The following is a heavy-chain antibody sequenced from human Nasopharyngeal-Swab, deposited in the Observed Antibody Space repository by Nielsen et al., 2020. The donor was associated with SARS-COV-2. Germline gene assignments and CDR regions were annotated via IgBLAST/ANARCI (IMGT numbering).Heavy chain of an antibody. Sequence: GESLKISCAASGFTFSSYAMHWVRQAPGKGLEYVSAISSNGGSTYYANSVKGRFTISRDNAKNSLYLQMNSLRAEDTAVYYCARSTPYYYDSSGYYYYFDYWGQGTLVTVSS. CDR1: GFTFSSYA. CDR3: ARSTPYYYDSSGYYYYFDY. J-gene: IGHJ4*02. CDR2: ISSNGGST. D-gene: IGHD3-22*01. V-gene: IGHV3-64*01.